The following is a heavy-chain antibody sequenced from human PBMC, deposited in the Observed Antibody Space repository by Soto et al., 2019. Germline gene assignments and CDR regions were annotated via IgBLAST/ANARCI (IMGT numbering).Heavy chain of an antibody. J-gene: IGHJ6*02. CDR3: ASGASYYYGMDV. V-gene: IGHV4-31*03. CDR1: GGSISSGGYY. D-gene: IGHD3-16*01. Sequence: TLSLTCTVSGGSISSGGYYWSWIRQHPGKGLEWIGYIYYSGSTYYNPSLKGRVTISVDTSKNQFSLKLSSVTAADTAVYYCASGASYYYGMDVWGQGTTVTVSS. CDR2: IYYSGST.